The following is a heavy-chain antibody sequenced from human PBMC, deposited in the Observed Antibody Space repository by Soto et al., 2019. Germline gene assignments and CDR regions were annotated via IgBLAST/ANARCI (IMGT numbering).Heavy chain of an antibody. CDR1: GGSFSGYY. CDR3: ARRRRLQLGKYYFDY. D-gene: IGHD5-12*01. J-gene: IGHJ4*02. CDR2: INHSGST. Sequence: QVQLQQWGAGLLKPSETLSLTCAVYGGSFSGYYWSWIRQPPGKGLEWIGEINHSGSTNYNPSLKSRVTISVDTSKNQFSLKLSSVTAADTAVYYCARRRRLQLGKYYFDYWGQGTLVTVSS. V-gene: IGHV4-34*01.